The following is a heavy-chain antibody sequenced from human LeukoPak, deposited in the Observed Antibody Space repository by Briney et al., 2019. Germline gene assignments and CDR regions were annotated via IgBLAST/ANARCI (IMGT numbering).Heavy chain of an antibody. Sequence: GGSLRLSCAASGFNFSSYSMNWVRQDPGKGLEWVSSISSSSSYIYYADSVKGRFTISRDNAKNSLYLQMNSLRAEDTAVYYCARCDIVVVPAAMTVYYYYGMDVWGQGTTVTVSS. V-gene: IGHV3-21*01. D-gene: IGHD2-2*01. CDR3: ARCDIVVVPAAMTVYYYYGMDV. J-gene: IGHJ6*02. CDR2: ISSSSSYI. CDR1: GFNFSSYS.